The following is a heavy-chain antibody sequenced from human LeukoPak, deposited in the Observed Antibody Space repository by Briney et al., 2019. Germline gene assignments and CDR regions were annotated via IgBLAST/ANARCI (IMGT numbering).Heavy chain of an antibody. D-gene: IGHD6-13*01. CDR3: AVGIAAAPSFDY. V-gene: IGHV1-2*02. J-gene: IGHJ4*02. Sequence: ASVKVSCKASGGTFSSYAISWVRQAPGQGLEWMGWINPNSGGTNYAQKFQGRVTITRDTSISTAYMELSRLRSDDTAVYYCAVGIAAAPSFDYWGQGTLVTVSS. CDR1: GGTFSSYA. CDR2: INPNSGGT.